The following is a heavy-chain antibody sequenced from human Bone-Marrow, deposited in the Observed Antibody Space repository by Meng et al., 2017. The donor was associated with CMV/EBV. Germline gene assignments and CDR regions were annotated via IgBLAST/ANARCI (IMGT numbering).Heavy chain of an antibody. CDR2: IYYSGST. CDR1: GGSISSSSYY. J-gene: IGHJ4*02. V-gene: IGHV4-39*07. CDR3: ARKIEMATISGYFDY. Sequence: SEPLSLTCTVSGGSISSSSYYWGWIRQPPGKGLEWIGSIYYSGSTYYNPSLKSRVTISVDTSKNQFSLKLSSVTAADTAVYYCARKIEMATISGYFDYWGQGTLVTVSS. D-gene: IGHD5-24*01.